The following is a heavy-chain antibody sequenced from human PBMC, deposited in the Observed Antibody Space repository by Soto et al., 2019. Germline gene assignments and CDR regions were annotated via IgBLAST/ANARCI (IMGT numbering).Heavy chain of an antibody. CDR2: ISGSGGST. CDR3: AESPWASSTCTWFDP. D-gene: IGHD3-16*01. Sequence: EVQLLESGGGLVQPGGSLRLSCAASGFTFSNCAMSWVRQAPGKGLEWVAGISGSGGSTLYADSVKGRFTISRDNSKNTLYLQLNSLQAADPAVYYCAESPWASSTCTWFDPWVQGTLVTVSS. CDR1: GFTFSNCA. J-gene: IGHJ5*02. V-gene: IGHV3-23*01.